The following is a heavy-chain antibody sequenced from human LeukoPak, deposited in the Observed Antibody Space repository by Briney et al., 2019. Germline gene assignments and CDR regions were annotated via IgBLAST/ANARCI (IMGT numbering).Heavy chain of an antibody. D-gene: IGHD3-22*01. V-gene: IGHV1-3*01. Sequence: ASVKVSCKASGYTLTSFAMHWVRQAPGQRLEWMGRLNAANGNSQYSQKFQDRVTITSDSSANTAYMEFSSLRSEDSAVYYCARDRSPEGYYDSSHWDYYHGMDVWGQGTTVTVSS. CDR1: GYTLTSFA. CDR3: ARDRSPEGYYDSSHWDYYHGMDV. CDR2: LNAANGNS. J-gene: IGHJ6*02.